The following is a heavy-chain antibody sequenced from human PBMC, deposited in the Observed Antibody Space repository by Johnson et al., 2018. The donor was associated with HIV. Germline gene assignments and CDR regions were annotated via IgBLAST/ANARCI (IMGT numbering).Heavy chain of an antibody. CDR3: AKGQSSGYPKDAFDI. CDR1: GFTFSSYG. J-gene: IGHJ3*02. Sequence: VQLVESGGGVVQPGRSLRLSCAASGFTFSSYGMHWVRQAPGKGLEWVAVIWYDGSNKYYADSVKGRFTISRDNSKNTLYLQMNSLRTEDTAMYYCAKGQSSGYPKDAFDIWCRGTIVIVSS. D-gene: IGHD3-22*01. CDR2: IWYDGSNK. V-gene: IGHV3-33*06.